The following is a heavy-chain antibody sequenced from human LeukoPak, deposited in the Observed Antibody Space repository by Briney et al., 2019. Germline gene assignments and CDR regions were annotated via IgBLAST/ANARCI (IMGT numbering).Heavy chain of an antibody. CDR2: INHSGST. J-gene: IGHJ5*02. D-gene: IGHD3-10*01. CDR3: ARKYGSAPNWFDP. Sequence: SETLSLTCAVYGGSFSGYYWSWIRQPPGKGLELIGEINHSGSTNYNPSLKSRVTISVDTSKNQFSLKLSSVTAADTAVYYCARKYGSAPNWFDPWGQGTLVTVSS. V-gene: IGHV4-34*01. CDR1: GGSFSGYY.